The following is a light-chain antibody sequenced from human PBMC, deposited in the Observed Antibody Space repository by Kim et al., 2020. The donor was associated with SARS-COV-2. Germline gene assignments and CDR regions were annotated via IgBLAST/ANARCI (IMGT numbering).Light chain of an antibody. V-gene: IGLV3-19*01. CDR2: GKN. CDR3: KSRDSNGNHLV. J-gene: IGLJ2*01. Sequence: GQTGRSTCQGDSLRKYCASWYKQRPRQAPIVVIYGKNSRTSGIPDRFCGSRSGSTAYLTITGDEEGDEADYYCKSRDSNGNHLVFGGGTQLTDL. CDR1: SLRKYC.